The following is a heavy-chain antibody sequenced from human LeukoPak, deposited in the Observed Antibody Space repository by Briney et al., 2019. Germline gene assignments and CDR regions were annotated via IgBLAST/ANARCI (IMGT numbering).Heavy chain of an antibody. CDR2: ITSSSSYI. CDR1: GFTFSSYN. D-gene: IGHD6-19*01. J-gene: IGHJ5*02. V-gene: IGHV3-21*01. CDR3: AGDVSGWYGNWFDP. Sequence: GGSLRLSCAASGFTFSSYNMNWVRQAPGKGLEWVSSITSSSSYIYYADSVKGRFTISRDNAKNSLYLQMNSLRAEDTAVYYCAGDVSGWYGNWFDPWGQGTLVTVSS.